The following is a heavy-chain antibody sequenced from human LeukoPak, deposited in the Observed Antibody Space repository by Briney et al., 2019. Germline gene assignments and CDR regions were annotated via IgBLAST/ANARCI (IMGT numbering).Heavy chain of an antibody. V-gene: IGHV3-21*01. CDR2: ITGNGGSI. D-gene: IGHD1-26*01. CDR1: GFTFSNYG. CDR3: ARDPYSGSYGDYYYYYMDV. Sequence: GGTLRLSCEASGFTFSNYGLSWVRQAPGKGLEWVSGITGNGGSIYYADSVKGRFTFSRDNAKNSLYLQMNSLRPEDTAVYYCARDPYSGSYGDYYYYYMDVWGKGTTVTISS. J-gene: IGHJ6*03.